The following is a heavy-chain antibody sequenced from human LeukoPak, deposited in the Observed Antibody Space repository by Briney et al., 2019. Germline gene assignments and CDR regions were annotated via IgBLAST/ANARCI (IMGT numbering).Heavy chain of an antibody. Sequence: PGWSLRLSCAASGFTFRSYDINWVRQAPGKGLEWVSSITGNGASTNFADSVRGRFTISRDNSKNTAYLQMNSLRAEDTAVYYCAGSGSHVYWGQGTLVTVSS. CDR1: GFTFRSYD. CDR2: ITGNGAST. CDR3: AGSGSHVY. D-gene: IGHD1-26*01. V-gene: IGHV3-23*01. J-gene: IGHJ4*02.